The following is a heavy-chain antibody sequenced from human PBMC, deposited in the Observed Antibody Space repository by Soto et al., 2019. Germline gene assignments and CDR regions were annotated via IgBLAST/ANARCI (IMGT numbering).Heavy chain of an antibody. Sequence: ASVKVSCKASGYTFTGYYMHWVRQAPGQGLEWMGWINPNSGGTNYAQKFQGWVTMTRDTSISTAYMELSRLRSDDTAVYYCARAAYYDFWSGYYTYYHYGMAVWGQGTTVTVSS. CDR3: ARAAYYDFWSGYYTYYHYGMAV. D-gene: IGHD3-3*01. CDR2: INPNSGGT. J-gene: IGHJ6*02. CDR1: GYTFTGYY. V-gene: IGHV1-2*04.